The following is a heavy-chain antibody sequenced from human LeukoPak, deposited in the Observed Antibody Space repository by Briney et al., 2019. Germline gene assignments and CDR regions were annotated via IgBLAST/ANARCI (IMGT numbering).Heavy chain of an antibody. CDR2: IYYSGTT. Sequence: SETLSLTCTVSGDSISSGADYWTWIRQPPGKGLEWIGYIYYSGTTYYNPSLKSRVTISVDTSKNQFSLKLSSVTAADAAVYYCPRELTGITYGGQGTRVTAPS. CDR3: PRELTGITY. V-gene: IGHV4-30-4*01. CDR1: GDSISSGADY. D-gene: IGHD3-10*01. J-gene: IGHJ4*02.